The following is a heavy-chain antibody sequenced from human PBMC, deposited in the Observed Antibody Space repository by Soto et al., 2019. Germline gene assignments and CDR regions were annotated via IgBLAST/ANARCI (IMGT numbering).Heavy chain of an antibody. CDR2: IYYSGST. D-gene: IGHD3-22*01. CDR3: ARHFYYDSSGPNWFAP. J-gene: IGHJ5*02. V-gene: IGHV4-39*01. CDR1: GGSISSSSYY. Sequence: SETLSLTCTVSGGSISSSSYYWGWIRQPPGKGLEWIGSIYYSGSTYYNPSLKSRVTISVDTSKNQFSLKLSSVTAADTAVYYCARHFYYDSSGPNWFAPWGQGTLVTVSS.